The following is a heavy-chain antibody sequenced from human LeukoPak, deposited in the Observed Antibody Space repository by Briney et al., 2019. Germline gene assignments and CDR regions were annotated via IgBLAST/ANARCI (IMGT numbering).Heavy chain of an antibody. V-gene: IGHV3-49*03. CDR1: GFTFGDYA. D-gene: IGHD6-13*01. Sequence: GGSLRLSCAVSGFTFGDYAMSWFRQAPGKGLEWVGFIRSKAYGGTTEYAASVKGRFTISRDDSKSIAYLQMNSLKTEDTAVYYCTRERLGQLVLSLGYWGQGTLVTVSS. CDR3: TRERLGQLVLSLGY. CDR2: IRSKAYGGTT. J-gene: IGHJ4*02.